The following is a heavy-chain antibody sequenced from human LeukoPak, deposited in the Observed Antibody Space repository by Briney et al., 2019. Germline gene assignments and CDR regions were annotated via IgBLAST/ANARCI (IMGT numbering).Heavy chain of an antibody. CDR3: ARGLNEWELLYYYYGMDV. Sequence: GGSLRLSCAASGFTFSSYAMHWVRQAPGKGLEYVSAISSNGGSTYYANSVKGRFTISRDNSKNTLYLQMGSLRAEDMAVYYCARGLNEWELLYYYYGMDVWGQGTTVTVSS. D-gene: IGHD1-26*01. V-gene: IGHV3-64*01. CDR2: ISSNGGST. CDR1: GFTFSSYA. J-gene: IGHJ6*02.